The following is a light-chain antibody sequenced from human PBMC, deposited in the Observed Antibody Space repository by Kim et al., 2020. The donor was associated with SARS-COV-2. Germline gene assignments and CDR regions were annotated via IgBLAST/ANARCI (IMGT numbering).Light chain of an antibody. CDR2: AAS. Sequence: AYVGDRVTITCRASQSISNYLNWCQQKPGKAPKLLIYAASSLQSGVPSRFSGSGSGTDFTLTISSLQPEDFATYYCQQSYSTPRDSFGQGTKLEI. CDR1: QSISNY. CDR3: QQSYSTPRDS. V-gene: IGKV1-39*01. J-gene: IGKJ2*03.